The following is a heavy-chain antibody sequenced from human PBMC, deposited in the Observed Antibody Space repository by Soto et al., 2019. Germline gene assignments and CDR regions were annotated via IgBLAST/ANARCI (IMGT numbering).Heavy chain of an antibody. Sequence: ASVNVSCKASGHTFTSYYMHWVRQAPGQGLEWMGIINPSGGSTSYAQKFQGRVTMTRDTSTSTVYMELSSLRSEDTAVYYCARAGGYCSSTSCYGTPADAFDIWGQGTMVTVSS. D-gene: IGHD2-2*01. CDR1: GHTFTSYY. V-gene: IGHV1-46*03. CDR3: ARAGGYCSSTSCYGTPADAFDI. CDR2: INPSGGST. J-gene: IGHJ3*02.